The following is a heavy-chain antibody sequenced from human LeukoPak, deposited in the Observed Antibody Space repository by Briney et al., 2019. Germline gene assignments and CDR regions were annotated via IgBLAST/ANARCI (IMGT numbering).Heavy chain of an antibody. Sequence: GASVKVSCKASGYTFAAYFIHWVRQAPGQGLEWMGRINPNGGDTNYAQKFQGRVTMTGDTSISTAYIELSSLRSDDTAMYYCARVGFTSSWSNFDYWGQGTLVTVSS. CDR1: GYTFAAYF. D-gene: IGHD6-13*01. J-gene: IGHJ4*02. V-gene: IGHV1-2*06. CDR2: INPNGGDT. CDR3: ARVGFTSSWSNFDY.